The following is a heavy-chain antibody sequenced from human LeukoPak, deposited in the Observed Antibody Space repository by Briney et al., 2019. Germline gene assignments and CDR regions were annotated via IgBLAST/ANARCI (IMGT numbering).Heavy chain of an antibody. D-gene: IGHD3-22*01. CDR2: ISGYNAKT. CDR1: GYTFTSYY. V-gene: IGHV1-18*01. J-gene: IGHJ4*02. Sequence: ASVKVSCKASGYTFTSYYMTWVRQAPGQGLEWMGWISGYNAKTNYAQKFQGRVTMTIDTSTRTACMELRSLRSDDTAVYYCTRTRDYFDTTRYFDYWGQGTLVTVSS. CDR3: TRTRDYFDTTRYFDY.